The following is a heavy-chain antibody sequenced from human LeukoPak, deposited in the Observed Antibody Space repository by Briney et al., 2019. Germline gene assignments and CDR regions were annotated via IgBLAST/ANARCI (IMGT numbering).Heavy chain of an antibody. Sequence: GTFVKVSCKASGYTFTSYGIGWVRQAPGQGLEWMGWISTGNGKRSYAQKFQDRVTMTTDTSTSTAYMGLTSLRSDDTAIYHCAKNYYYDNTGYWGAFDIWGQGTMVTVSS. CDR2: ISTGNGKR. CDR3: AKNYYYDNTGYWGAFDI. J-gene: IGHJ3*02. CDR1: GYTFTSYG. V-gene: IGHV1-18*01. D-gene: IGHD3-22*01.